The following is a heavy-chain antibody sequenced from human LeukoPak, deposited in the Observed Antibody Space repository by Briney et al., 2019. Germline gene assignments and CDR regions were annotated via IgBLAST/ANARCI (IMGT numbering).Heavy chain of an antibody. CDR3: ARADYGGNAGGF. J-gene: IGHJ4*02. V-gene: IGHV3-49*03. Sequence: PGGSLRLSCAASGFTFGDYAMSWFRQAPGKGLEWVGFIRAKTYGGTTQYAASVKGRFTISRDDSKSIAYLQMNSLKTEDTAVYYCARADYGGNAGGFWGQGTLITVSS. CDR2: IRAKTYGGTT. CDR1: GFTFGDYA. D-gene: IGHD4-23*01.